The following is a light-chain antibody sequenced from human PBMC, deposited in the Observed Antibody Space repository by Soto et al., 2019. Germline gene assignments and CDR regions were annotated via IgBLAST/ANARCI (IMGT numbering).Light chain of an antibody. V-gene: IGLV2-23*01. CDR2: EGS. CDR1: SSDVGNYNL. J-gene: IGLJ1*01. CDR3: CSYAGSNTWV. Sequence: QSALTQPASVSGSPGQSITISCTGTSSDVGNYNLVSWFQQHPDKAPKLIIYEGSKRPSGVSNRFSGSKSGNTASLTISGLQAEDESDYYCCSYAGSNTWVFGTGTKVTVL.